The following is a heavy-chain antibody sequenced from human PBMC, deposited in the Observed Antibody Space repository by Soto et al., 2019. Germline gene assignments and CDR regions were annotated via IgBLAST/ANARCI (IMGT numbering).Heavy chain of an antibody. CDR1: GYTFNRYY. CDR3: ARASQMVINPYYYAMDV. Sequence: ASVKVSCKSSGYTFNRYYLHWVRQAPGPGLQWLGWINPQTGSTRYAQKFQGRVTMTRDTSVNTAYMELSSLRSDDAAVYYCARASQMVINPYYYAMDVWGQGTTVTVSS. D-gene: IGHD3-22*01. V-gene: IGHV1-2*02. CDR2: INPQTGST. J-gene: IGHJ6*02.